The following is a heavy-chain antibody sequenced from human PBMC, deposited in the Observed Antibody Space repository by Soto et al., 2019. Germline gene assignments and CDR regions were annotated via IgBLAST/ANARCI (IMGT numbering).Heavy chain of an antibody. D-gene: IGHD5-18*01. Sequence: SETLSLTCTVSGGSISSYYWSWIRQPPGKGLEWIGYIYYSGSTNYNPSLKSRVTISVDTSKNQFSLKLSSVTAADTAVYYCASTAMVTLGWFDPWGRGTLVTVSS. J-gene: IGHJ5*02. CDR3: ASTAMVTLGWFDP. V-gene: IGHV4-59*01. CDR2: IYYSGST. CDR1: GGSISSYY.